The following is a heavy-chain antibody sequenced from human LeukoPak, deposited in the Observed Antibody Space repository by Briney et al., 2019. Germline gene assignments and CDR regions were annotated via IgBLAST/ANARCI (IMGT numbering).Heavy chain of an antibody. Sequence: GGSLRLSCAASGFTFSNAWMSWVRQAPGKWLEWVGSITSKTDGGTTDYAAPVKGRFTISRDDSKNTLYLQMNSLKTEDTAVYYCTTSLPPPYYDFWSGRRGGGYYYYYMDVWGKGTTVTVSS. CDR1: GFTFSNAW. CDR3: TTSLPPPYYDFWSGRRGGGYYYYYMDV. D-gene: IGHD3-3*01. CDR2: ITSKTDGGTT. J-gene: IGHJ6*03. V-gene: IGHV3-15*01.